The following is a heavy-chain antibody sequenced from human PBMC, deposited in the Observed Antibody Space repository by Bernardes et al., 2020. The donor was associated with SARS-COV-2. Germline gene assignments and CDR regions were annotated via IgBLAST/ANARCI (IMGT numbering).Heavy chain of an antibody. J-gene: IGHJ3*02. CDR3: AREASSHSAWVEPFRVFFDI. CDR2: IYTSGSP. D-gene: IGHD6-13*01. V-gene: IGHV4-61*02. Sequence: SETLSLTCTVSGGSISNGYYYWSWIRQPAGKGPQWIGRIYTSGSPNYNPSLKSRVTISVDTSKNQFSLRLSSVTAADTAVYYCAREASSHSAWVEPFRVFFDIWGQGTMVTVSS. CDR1: GGSISNGYYY.